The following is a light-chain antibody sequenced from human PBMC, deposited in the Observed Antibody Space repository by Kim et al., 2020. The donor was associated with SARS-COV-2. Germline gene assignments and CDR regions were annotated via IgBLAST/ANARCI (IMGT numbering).Light chain of an antibody. J-gene: IGLJ1*01. CDR1: SSDVGGYNY. CDR2: DVF. V-gene: IGLV2-14*03. CDR3: ASYRSSGYV. Sequence: QSAVTQPASVSGSPGQSITISCTGTSSDVGGYNYVSWYQQYPGKAPKLMIYDVFKRPSGVSNSFSGSKSGNTASLTISGLQAEDEAEYYCASYRSSGYVFGTGTKVTVL.